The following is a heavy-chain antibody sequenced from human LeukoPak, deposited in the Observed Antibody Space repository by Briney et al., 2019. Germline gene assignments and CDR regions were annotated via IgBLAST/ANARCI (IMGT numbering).Heavy chain of an antibody. J-gene: IGHJ4*02. CDR3: ARDQGSSLIWFGELDY. D-gene: IGHD3-10*01. Sequence: GASVKVSCKASGYTFTSYGISWVRQAPGQGLEWMGWISAYNGNTNYAQKLQGRVTMTTDTSTSTAYMELRSLRSDDTAVYYCARDQGSSLIWFGELDYWGQGTLVTVSS. CDR1: GYTFTSYG. V-gene: IGHV1-18*01. CDR2: ISAYNGNT.